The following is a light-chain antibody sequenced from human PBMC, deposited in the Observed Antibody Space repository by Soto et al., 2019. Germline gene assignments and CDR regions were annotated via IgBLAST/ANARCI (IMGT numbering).Light chain of an antibody. V-gene: IGKV1-9*01. CDR2: SAS. CDR1: QAIINY. J-gene: IGKJ4*01. CDR3: QQLSRYPLT. Sequence: IKLTQSPSSLSAYEGDRVTITCRASQAIINYLAWYQQKLGKAPQLLIYSASTLQSGVPSRFSGSGSETEFSLTIRALQPEDFATYYCQQLSRYPLTFGGGTKVDIK.